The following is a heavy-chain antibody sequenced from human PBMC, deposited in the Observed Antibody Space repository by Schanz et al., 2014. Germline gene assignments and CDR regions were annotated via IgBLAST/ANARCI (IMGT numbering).Heavy chain of an antibody. Sequence: QVQLVQSGAEVKKPGSSVKVSCKASGGSFSSYGISWVRQAPGQGLEWMGRIIPILGTTNYAQKFQGRVSITADKFPTTVYMELSRVRSKDTAVYYCARPLEYDFWSGYFDEWGQGTLVSVSS. J-gene: IGHJ4*02. CDR1: GGSFSSYG. CDR2: IIPILGTT. D-gene: IGHD3-3*01. CDR3: ARPLEYDFWSGYFDE. V-gene: IGHV1-69*04.